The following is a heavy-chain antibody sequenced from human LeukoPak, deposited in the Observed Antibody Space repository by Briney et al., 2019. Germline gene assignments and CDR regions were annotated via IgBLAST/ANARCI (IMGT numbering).Heavy chain of an antibody. Sequence: SVTVSCKASGYTFTSYYMHWVRLAPGQGLEWMGGIIPIFGTANYAQKFQGRVTITADESTSTAYMELSSLRSEDTAVYYCARAPIVVVPAAGKSYYYYGMDVWGQGTTVTVSS. J-gene: IGHJ6*02. CDR3: ARAPIVVVPAAGKSYYYYGMDV. CDR2: IIPIFGTA. V-gene: IGHV1-69*13. CDR1: GYTFTSYY. D-gene: IGHD2-2*01.